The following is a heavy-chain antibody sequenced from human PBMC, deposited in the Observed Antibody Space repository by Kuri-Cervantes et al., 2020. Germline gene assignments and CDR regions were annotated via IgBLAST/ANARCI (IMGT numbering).Heavy chain of an antibody. CDR2: INPSGGST. D-gene: IGHD1-14*01. CDR3: ASLAGNPPGTYYYYHMDV. CDR1: GYTFTSYY. Sequence: ASVKVSCKASGYTFTSYYMHWVRQAPGQGLEWMGIINPSGGSTSYAQKFQGRVTMTRDTSTSTVYMELSSLRSEDTAVYYCASLAGNPPGTYYYYHMDVWGKGTTVTVSS. V-gene: IGHV1-46*01. J-gene: IGHJ6*03.